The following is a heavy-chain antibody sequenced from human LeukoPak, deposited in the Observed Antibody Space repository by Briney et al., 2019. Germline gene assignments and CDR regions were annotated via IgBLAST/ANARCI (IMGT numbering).Heavy chain of an antibody. CDR3: ARSHRSTARPYSSSWYGIREDYYYYMDV. Sequence: SVKVSCKASGGTFSSYAISWVRQAPGQGLEWMGGIIPIFGTANYAQKFQGRVTITADESTSTAYMELSSLRSEDTAVYYCARSHRSTARPYSSSWYGIREDYYYYMDVWGKGTTVTVSS. CDR2: IIPIFGTA. V-gene: IGHV1-69*13. D-gene: IGHD6-13*01. CDR1: GGTFSSYA. J-gene: IGHJ6*03.